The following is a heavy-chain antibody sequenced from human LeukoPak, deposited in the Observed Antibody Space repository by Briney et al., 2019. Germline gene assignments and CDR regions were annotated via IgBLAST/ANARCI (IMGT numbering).Heavy chain of an antibody. D-gene: IGHD3-9*01. CDR3: AKSEGLRYFDWSRGYYFDY. Sequence: GGSLRLSCAASGFTFSSYAMSWVRQAPGKGLEWVSAISGSGGSTYYADSVKGRFTISRDNSKNTLYLQMNSLRAEDTAVYYCAKSEGLRYFDWSRGYYFDYWGQGTLVTVS. CDR2: ISGSGGST. J-gene: IGHJ4*02. CDR1: GFTFSSYA. V-gene: IGHV3-23*01.